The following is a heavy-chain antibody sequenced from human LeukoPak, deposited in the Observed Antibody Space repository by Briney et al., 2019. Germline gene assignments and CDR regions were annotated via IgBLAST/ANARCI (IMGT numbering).Heavy chain of an antibody. CDR1: GGSFSGYY. D-gene: IGHD3-10*01. Sequence: PSETLSLTCAVYGGSFSGYYCSWIRQPPGKGLEWIGEMNHSGSTNYNPSLKSRVTISVDTSKNQFSLKLSSVTAADTAVYYCVRVRLQGPITMVQGVANRNYYYYYYMDVWGKGTTVTVSS. CDR3: VRVRLQGPITMVQGVANRNYYYYYYMDV. CDR2: MNHSGST. V-gene: IGHV4-34*01. J-gene: IGHJ6*03.